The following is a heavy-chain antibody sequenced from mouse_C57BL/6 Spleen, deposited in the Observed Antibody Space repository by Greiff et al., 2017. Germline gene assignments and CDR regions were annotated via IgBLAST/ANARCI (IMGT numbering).Heavy chain of an antibody. V-gene: IGHV1-80*01. J-gene: IGHJ3*01. CDR3: ARGEGDPAWFAY. Sequence: LVEPGASVKISCKASGYAFSSYWMNWVKQRPGKGLEWIGQIYPGDGDTNYNGKFKGKATLTADKSSSTAYMQLSSLTSEDSAVYFCARGEGDPAWFAYWGQGTLVTVSA. CDR2: IYPGDGDT. CDR1: GYAFSSYW. D-gene: IGHD3-3*01.